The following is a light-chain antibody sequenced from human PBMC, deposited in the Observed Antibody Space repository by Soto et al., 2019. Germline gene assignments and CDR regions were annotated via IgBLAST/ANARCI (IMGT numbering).Light chain of an antibody. J-gene: IGKJ4*01. CDR2: GAS. Sequence: EIVMTQSPATLSVSQGDGATLSCRASQSVDSNLAWYQQKPGQTPRLLIYGASTRPTGIPARFSGSGSGTEFTLTISSLQSEDSAVYYCQQYNDWPLTFGGGTKVEIK. V-gene: IGKV3D-15*01. CDR3: QQYNDWPLT. CDR1: QSVDSN.